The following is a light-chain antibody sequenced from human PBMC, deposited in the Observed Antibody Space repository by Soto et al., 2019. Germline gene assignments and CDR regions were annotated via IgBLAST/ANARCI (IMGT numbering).Light chain of an antibody. CDR2: DAS. CDR1: QSVRNDY. CDR3: QQYGGSPLVT. J-gene: IGKJ4*01. V-gene: IGKV3-20*01. Sequence: EIMLTQSPGTLSLSPGERATLSCRASQSVRNDYVAWYQQKPGQAPRLLIHDASSRATGIPDRFSGSGSGTDFTLTISKLEPEDFAVYYCQQYGGSPLVTFGGGTKVEIK.